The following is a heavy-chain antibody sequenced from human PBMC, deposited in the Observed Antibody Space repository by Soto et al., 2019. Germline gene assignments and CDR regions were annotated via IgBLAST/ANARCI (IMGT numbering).Heavy chain of an antibody. D-gene: IGHD7-27*01. Sequence: QVQLVQSGAEVKKPGASVEVSCKASGYTFIDYDINWFRQATGQGLEWMGWMNPNNGNTGYAQNFQGRVTMTRSTSISTAYMELSTLRSEDTAVYYCAKGPRNWGVDHWGQGTLVIVSS. CDR2: MNPNNGNT. CDR3: AKGPRNWGVDH. J-gene: IGHJ4*02. V-gene: IGHV1-8*01. CDR1: GYTFIDYD.